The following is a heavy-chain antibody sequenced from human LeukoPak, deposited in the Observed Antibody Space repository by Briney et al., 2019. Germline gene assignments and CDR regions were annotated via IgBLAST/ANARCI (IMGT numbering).Heavy chain of an antibody. CDR2: ISGSGGST. CDR3: ARVFISYDFWSGYSNDAFDI. Sequence: QPGGSLRLSCAASGFTFSSYAMSWVRQAPGKGLEWVSAISGSGGSTYYADSVKGRFTISRDNSKNTLYLQMNSLRAEDMAVYYCARVFISYDFWSGYSNDAFDIWGQGTMVTVSS. D-gene: IGHD3-3*01. V-gene: IGHV3-23*01. CDR1: GFTFSSYA. J-gene: IGHJ3*02.